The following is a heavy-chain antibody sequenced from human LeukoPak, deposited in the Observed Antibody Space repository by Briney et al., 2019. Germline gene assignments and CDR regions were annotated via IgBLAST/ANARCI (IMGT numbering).Heavy chain of an antibody. CDR2: IDSNSGDT. D-gene: IGHD2-21*01. J-gene: IGHJ4*02. V-gene: IGHV1-2*02. CDR1: GGTFSSYA. Sequence: ASVKVSCKASGGTFSSYAVSWVRQAPGQGLEWMGWIDSNSGDTNYGQKFQGRVTMTRDTSINTAYMDLTRLTSDDTGVYFCARGGGHAYWGQGTLVTVSS. CDR3: ARGGGHAY.